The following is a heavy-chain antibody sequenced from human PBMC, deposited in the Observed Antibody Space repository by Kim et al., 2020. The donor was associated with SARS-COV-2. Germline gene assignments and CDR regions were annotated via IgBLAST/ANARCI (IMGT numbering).Heavy chain of an antibody. CDR3: EASYY. CDR2: ISDSGLRT. J-gene: IGHJ4*02. CDR1: GFTFSTYA. Sequence: GGSLRLSCAASGFTFSTYAMSWARQAPGKGLEWVSTISDSGLRTHYADSVKGRFTISRDNTKSTLFLQMNYLRAEDTAIYYCEASYYWGQGSLVTFSS. V-gene: IGHV3-23*01.